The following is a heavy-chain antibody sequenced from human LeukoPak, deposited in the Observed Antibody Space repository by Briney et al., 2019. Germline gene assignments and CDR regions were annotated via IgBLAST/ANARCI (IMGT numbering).Heavy chain of an antibody. D-gene: IGHD5-18*01. Sequence: SETLSLTCTVSGGSISSYYWSWVRQPPGEGLGWIGYIYYSGSTNYNPSLKSRVTISVDTSKNQFSLKLTSVTAADTAVYYCARTTEGGYTYGYFYYYYMDVWGKGTTVTISS. CDR3: ARTTEGGYTYGYFYYYYMDV. CDR1: GGSISSYY. CDR2: IYYSGST. J-gene: IGHJ6*03. V-gene: IGHV4-59*01.